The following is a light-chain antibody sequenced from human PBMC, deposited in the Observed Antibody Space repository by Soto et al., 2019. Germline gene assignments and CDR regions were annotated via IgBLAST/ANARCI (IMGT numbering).Light chain of an antibody. CDR3: QSYDSSLDVV. Sequence: QAVVTQPPSVSGAPGQRVTISCTGSSSNIGAGYDVHWYQQLPGTAPKLLIYGNSNRPSGVPDRCSGSKSGTSASLAITGLQAEDEADYYCQSYDSSLDVVFGGGTKLTVL. CDR2: GNS. CDR1: SSNIGAGYD. V-gene: IGLV1-40*01. J-gene: IGLJ2*01.